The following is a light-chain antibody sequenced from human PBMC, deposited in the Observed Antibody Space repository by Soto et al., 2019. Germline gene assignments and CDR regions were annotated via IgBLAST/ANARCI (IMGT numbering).Light chain of an antibody. CDR1: QSVSSSY. V-gene: IGKV3-20*01. J-gene: IGKJ2*01. CDR3: QQYGSSPST. Sequence: EIVLTQSPGTLSLSQGERATLSCRASQSVSSSYLAWYQQKPGQAPRLLLYGASSRATGIPDRFSGSGSGTDFTLTISRLEPEDFAVYYCQQYGSSPSTFGQGTKLEIK. CDR2: GAS.